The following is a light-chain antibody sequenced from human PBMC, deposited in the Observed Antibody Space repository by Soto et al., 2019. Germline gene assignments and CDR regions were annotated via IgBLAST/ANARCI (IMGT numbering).Light chain of an antibody. CDR3: LQYSSHSWT. Sequence: DIQRTQSPSTLSPSVGDRVTITCRASRSISDWLAWYQQKPGKAPELLIFDASYLKSGVPSRFSGSGSGTEFTLTISRLQPDDVATYYCLQYSSHSWTLGQGTKVDIK. J-gene: IGKJ1*01. CDR2: DAS. V-gene: IGKV1-5*01. CDR1: RSISDW.